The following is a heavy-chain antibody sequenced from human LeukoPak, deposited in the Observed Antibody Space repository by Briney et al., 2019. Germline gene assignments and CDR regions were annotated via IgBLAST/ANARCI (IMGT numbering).Heavy chain of an antibody. CDR3: ARDPINIATAANGFDY. D-gene: IGHD6-13*01. V-gene: IGHV3-21*01. CDR2: ISSSSSYI. Sequence: PGGSLRLSCAASGFTFSSYSMNWVRQAPGKGLEWVSSISSSSSYIYYADSVKGRFTISRDNAKNSLYLQMNSLRVEDTALYYCARDPINIATAANGFDYWGQGTLVTVSS. J-gene: IGHJ4*02. CDR1: GFTFSSYS.